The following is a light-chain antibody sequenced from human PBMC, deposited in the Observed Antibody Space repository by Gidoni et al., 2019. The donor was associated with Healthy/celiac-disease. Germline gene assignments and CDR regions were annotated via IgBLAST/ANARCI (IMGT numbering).Light chain of an antibody. CDR1: QSVLYSSNNKNY. CDR2: WAS. J-gene: IGKJ4*01. CDR3: QQYYSTPLT. V-gene: IGKV4-1*01. Sequence: NCKSSQSVLYSSNNKNYLAWYQQKPGQPPKLLIYWASTRESGVPDRFSGSGSGTDFTLTISSLQAEDVAVYYCQQYYSTPLTFGGGTKVEIK.